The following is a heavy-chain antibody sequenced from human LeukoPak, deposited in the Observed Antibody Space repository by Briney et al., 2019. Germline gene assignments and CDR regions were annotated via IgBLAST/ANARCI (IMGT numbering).Heavy chain of an antibody. CDR2: INHSGST. CDR1: GGSFSGYY. CDR3: ARGRTYYYDSSGYYHLDY. J-gene: IGHJ4*02. V-gene: IGHV4-34*01. Sequence: SETLSLTCAVYGGSFSGYYWSWIRQPPGKGLEWIGEINHSGSTNYNPSLKSRVTIPVDTSKNQFSLKLSSVTAADTAVYYCARGRTYYYDSSGYYHLDYWGQGTLVTVSS. D-gene: IGHD3-22*01.